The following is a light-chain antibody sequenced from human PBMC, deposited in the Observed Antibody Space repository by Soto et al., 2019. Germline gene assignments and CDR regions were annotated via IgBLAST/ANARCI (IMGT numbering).Light chain of an antibody. J-gene: IGLJ2*01. Sequence: QSALTQPASVSGSPGQSITISCTGTSSDLGGYNYVSWYQQHPGKAPQLMIDEVNNRPSGVSDRFSGSKSGNTASLTISGLQAEDEADYYCSSYTSSSTLDVVFGGGTKLTVL. CDR2: EVN. V-gene: IGLV2-14*01. CDR3: SSYTSSSTLDVV. CDR1: SSDLGGYNY.